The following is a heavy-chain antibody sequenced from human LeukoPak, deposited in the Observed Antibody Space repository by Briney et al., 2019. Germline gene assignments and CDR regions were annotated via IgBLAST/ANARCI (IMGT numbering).Heavy chain of an antibody. D-gene: IGHD3-16*01. CDR2: IINDGRST. J-gene: IGHJ4*02. V-gene: IGHV3-74*01. CDR3: ARVLWGDFYYFDY. Sequence: RGSLRLSCAASGFTFSSYWMHWVRHAPGKGRVGGSRIINDGRSTIYADSVKGHYNISRDIDKHTQYLKVNSQRAEDTAVYFCARVLWGDFYYFDYGGQGTLVTVSS. CDR1: GFTFSSYW.